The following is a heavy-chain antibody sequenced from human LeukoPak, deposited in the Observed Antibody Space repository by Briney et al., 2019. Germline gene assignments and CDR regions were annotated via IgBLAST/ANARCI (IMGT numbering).Heavy chain of an antibody. CDR2: ISYDGSNK. Sequence: GGSLRLSCAAAGFTFSSYGMHWVRQAPGKGLGWVAVISYDGSNKYYADSVKGRFTISRDNSKNTLYLQMNSLRAEDTAVYYCAEDHVGAAFDYWDQGTLVTVSS. D-gene: IGHD1-26*01. CDR3: AEDHVGAAFDY. CDR1: GFTFSSYG. V-gene: IGHV3-30*18. J-gene: IGHJ4*02.